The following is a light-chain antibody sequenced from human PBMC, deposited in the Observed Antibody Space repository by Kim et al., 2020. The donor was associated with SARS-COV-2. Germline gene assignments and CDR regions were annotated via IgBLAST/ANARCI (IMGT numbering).Light chain of an antibody. CDR2: DVS. V-gene: IGLV2-14*01. J-gene: IGLJ1*01. Sequence: QSALTQPASVSGSPGQSNTITCTGTSCDVGGDNYVSWYPQHTGKAPKLMIYDVSKRPSGVSNRFSCSKSGNTASLTISGLQAADEADYYCSSYSGSSTYVFGTGTKVTVL. CDR3: SSYSGSSTYV. CDR1: SCDVGGDNY.